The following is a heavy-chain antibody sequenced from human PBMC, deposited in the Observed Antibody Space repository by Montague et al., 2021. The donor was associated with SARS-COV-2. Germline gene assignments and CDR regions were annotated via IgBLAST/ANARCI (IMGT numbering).Heavy chain of an antibody. J-gene: IGHJ6*02. CDR2: IYYSGST. CDR3: AREGILWFGDLAPYYYGMDV. V-gene: IGHV4-59*01. Sequence: SETLSLTCTVSGGSIISYYWSWIRQPPGTGLEWIGYIYYSGSTNYNPSLKSRVTISVDTSKNQFSLKLSSVTAADTAVYYCAREGILWFGDLAPYYYGMDVWGQGTTVTVSS. D-gene: IGHD3-10*01. CDR1: GGSIISYY.